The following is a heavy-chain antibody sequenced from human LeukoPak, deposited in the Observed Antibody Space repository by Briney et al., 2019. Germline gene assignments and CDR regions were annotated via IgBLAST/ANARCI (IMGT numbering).Heavy chain of an antibody. CDR1: GYTFSDYD. V-gene: IGHV1-8*01. CDR2: MNPTSGDT. Sequence: ASVKVSCKASGYTFSDYDVNWVRQAPGQGLEWMGWMNPTSGDTGYAQKFQGRVTMTRSMSRNTAYMELSRLRSEDTAVYFCAGVVMKAFYYYYMDVWGKGTTIIISS. D-gene: IGHD2-21*01. CDR3: AGVVMKAFYYYYMDV. J-gene: IGHJ6*03.